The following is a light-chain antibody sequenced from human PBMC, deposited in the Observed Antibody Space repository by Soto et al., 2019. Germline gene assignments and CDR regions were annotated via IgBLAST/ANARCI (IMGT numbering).Light chain of an antibody. CDR2: GAS. J-gene: IGKJ4*01. V-gene: IGKV3-20*01. Sequence: EIVLTQSPGTLSLSPGERATLSCRASQSVNSRHLVWYQQKTGHAPRLLLSGASSSAIGIPDRFSGSWSWTDFTLTITSLEREYFGLYYWQHYDNSQCSFGGGTKVEIK. CDR1: QSVNSRH. CDR3: QHYDNSQCS.